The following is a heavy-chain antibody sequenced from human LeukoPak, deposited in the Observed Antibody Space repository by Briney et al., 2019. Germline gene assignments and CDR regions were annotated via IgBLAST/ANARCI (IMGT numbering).Heavy chain of an antibody. Sequence: ASVKVSCKASGYTFTSYGISWVRQAPGQGLEWMGWISAYNGNTNYAQKLQGRVTMTTDTSTSTAYMELRSLRSDDTAVYYCAREGTYYYDSSGYPDYWAREPWSPSPQ. CDR1: GYTFTSYG. CDR3: AREGTYYYDSSGYPDY. CDR2: ISAYNGNT. J-gene: IGHJ4*02. D-gene: IGHD3-22*01. V-gene: IGHV1-18*01.